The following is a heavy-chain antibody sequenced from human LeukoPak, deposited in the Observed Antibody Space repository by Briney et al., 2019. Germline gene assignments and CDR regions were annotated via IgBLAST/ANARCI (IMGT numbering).Heavy chain of an antibody. Sequence: QSGGSLRLSCAASGFTFSNYNMAWVRQAPGKGLEWVSAIGGSDGGTHYADSVRGRFTISRDNSKNTLYLQMNSLRAEDAAVYYCARNLWAFGGVIAPYYFDYWGQGTLVTVSS. CDR1: GFTFSNYN. J-gene: IGHJ4*02. V-gene: IGHV3-23*01. D-gene: IGHD3-16*02. CDR2: IGGSDGGT. CDR3: ARNLWAFGGVIAPYYFDY.